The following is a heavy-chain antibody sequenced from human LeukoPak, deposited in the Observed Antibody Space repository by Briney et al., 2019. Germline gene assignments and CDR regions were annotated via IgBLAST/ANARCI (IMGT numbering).Heavy chain of an antibody. V-gene: IGHV1-2*02. CDR1: GYTFTDQW. J-gene: IGHJ4*02. CDR3: ARAHSSLRLYHFDY. Sequence: ASVKVSCKASGYTFTDQWIHWVRQAPGQGLEWVGWINPNSGGTNYAETFEGRIAMTTDTSINTAYMEMNRLTSDDTAVYHCARAHSSLRLYHFDYWGQGTLVTVSS. D-gene: IGHD6-13*01. CDR2: INPNSGGT.